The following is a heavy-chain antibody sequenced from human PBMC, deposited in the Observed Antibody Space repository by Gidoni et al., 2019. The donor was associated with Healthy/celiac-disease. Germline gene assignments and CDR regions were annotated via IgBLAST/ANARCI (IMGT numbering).Heavy chain of an antibody. J-gene: IGHJ4*02. V-gene: IGHV3-23*01. Sequence: EVQLLESGGGLVQPGGSLRLSCAASGFTFSNYAMTWVRQAPGKGLEWVSGISGSGDNTDYADSVKGRFTISRDNSKNTLYLQMNSLRAEDTAVYYCAKPGGFCSGGSCPFDYWGQGTLVTVSS. CDR1: GFTFSNYA. D-gene: IGHD2-15*01. CDR3: AKPGGFCSGGSCPFDY. CDR2: ISGSGDNT.